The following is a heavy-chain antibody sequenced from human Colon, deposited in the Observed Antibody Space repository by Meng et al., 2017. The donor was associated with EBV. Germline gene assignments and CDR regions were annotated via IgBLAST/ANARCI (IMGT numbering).Heavy chain of an antibody. V-gene: IGHV4-34*01. CDR1: GGSFSGYV. Sequence: VRLQQLGAGLVKPSETLSLTCTVNGGSFSGYVWSWVRQPPGKGMEWIGEVSHPGSANYNPSLKSRVTISVDASEKQFSLRLTSVTAADSAVYYCARVPTTGYKDHWGQGTLVTVSS. J-gene: IGHJ4*02. D-gene: IGHD3-9*01. CDR2: VSHPGSA. CDR3: ARVPTTGYKDH.